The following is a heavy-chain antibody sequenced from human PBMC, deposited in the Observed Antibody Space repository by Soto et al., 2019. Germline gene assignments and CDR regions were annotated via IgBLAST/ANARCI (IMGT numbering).Heavy chain of an antibody. V-gene: IGHV3-21*01. CDR1: GFTFSSYS. CDR3: ARDDVGATTFYYYGMDV. CDR2: ISSSSSYI. Sequence: PGGSLRLSCAASGFTFSSYSMNRVRQAPGKGLEWVSSISSSSSYIYYADSVKGRFTISRDNAKNSLYLQMNSLRAEDTAVYYCARDDVGATTFYYYGMDVWGQGTTVTVSS. J-gene: IGHJ6*02. D-gene: IGHD1-26*01.